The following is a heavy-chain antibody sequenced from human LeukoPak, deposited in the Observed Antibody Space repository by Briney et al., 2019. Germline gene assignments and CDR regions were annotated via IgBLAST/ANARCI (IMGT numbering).Heavy chain of an antibody. D-gene: IGHD1-26*01. CDR1: GYTFTSYG. CDR2: ISGYNGNT. J-gene: IGHJ4*02. Sequence: ASVKVSCKASGYTFTSYGISWGRQAPGQGLEWMGWISGYNGNTNYAKKLQGRVTMTTDTSTSTAYMELRSLRSDDTAVYYCARGEFSGSYYVYWGQGTLVTVSS. CDR3: ARGEFSGSYYVY. V-gene: IGHV1-18*01.